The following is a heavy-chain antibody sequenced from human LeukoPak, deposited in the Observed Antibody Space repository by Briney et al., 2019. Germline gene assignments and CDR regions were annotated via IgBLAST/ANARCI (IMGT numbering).Heavy chain of an antibody. J-gene: IGHJ6*02. Sequence: KPSETLSLTCSVSIGSISSSKWWSWVRQSPVKGLGWIGEIYLYGTTNYNPSFTSRVTMSVDRSRNQFSLKLTSVTAADTAVYYCARQKWEQQGRDYYFNGLDVWGPGTTVIVSS. CDR3: ARQKWEQQGRDYYFNGLDV. V-gene: IGHV4-4*02. CDR1: IGSISSSKW. D-gene: IGHD1/OR15-1a*01. CDR2: IYLYGTT.